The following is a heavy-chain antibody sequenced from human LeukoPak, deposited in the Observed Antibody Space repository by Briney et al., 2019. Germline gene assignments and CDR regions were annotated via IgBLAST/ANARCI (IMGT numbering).Heavy chain of an antibody. D-gene: IGHD3-3*01. Sequence: SETLSLTCTVSGGSISSGDYYWSWIRQPPGKGLGWIGYIYYSGSTYYNPSLKSRVTISVDTSKNQFSLKLSSVTAADTAVYYCGANDFWSGYFLDYWGQGNPGHRLL. CDR2: IYYSGST. CDR1: GGSISSGDYY. CDR3: GANDFWSGYFLDY. J-gene: IGHJ4*02. V-gene: IGHV4-30-4*08.